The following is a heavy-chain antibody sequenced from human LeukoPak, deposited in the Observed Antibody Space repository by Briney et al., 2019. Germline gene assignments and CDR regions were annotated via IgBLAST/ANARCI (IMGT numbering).Heavy chain of an antibody. CDR1: GGSISSYY. CDR3: ARTDPGGAYYDFWSGYYPFDY. J-gene: IGHJ4*02. Sequence: SETLSLTCTVSGGSISSYYWSWIRQPAGKGLEWIGRIYTSGSTNYNPSLKSRVTMSVDTSNNQFSLKLSSVTAADTAVYYCARTDPGGAYYDFWSGYYPFDYWGQGTLVTVSS. CDR2: IYTSGST. D-gene: IGHD3-3*01. V-gene: IGHV4-4*07.